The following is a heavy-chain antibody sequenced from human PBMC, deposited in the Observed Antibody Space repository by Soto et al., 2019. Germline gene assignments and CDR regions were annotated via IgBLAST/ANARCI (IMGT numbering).Heavy chain of an antibody. Sequence: PSETLSLTCAVSSGSISSSNWWSWVRQPPGKGLEWIGEIYHSGSTNYNPSLKSRVTISVDKSKNQFSLKLSSVTAADTAVYYCARTRGDYGDLAYWGQGTLVTVSS. CDR3: ARTRGDYGDLAY. J-gene: IGHJ4*02. D-gene: IGHD4-17*01. CDR1: SGSISSSNW. CDR2: IYHSGST. V-gene: IGHV4-4*02.